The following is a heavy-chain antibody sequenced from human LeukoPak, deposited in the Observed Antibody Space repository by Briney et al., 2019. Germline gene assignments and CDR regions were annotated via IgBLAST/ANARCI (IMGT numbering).Heavy chain of an antibody. D-gene: IGHD3-10*01. Sequence: GGSLRLSCAASGFTFSSYSMNWVRQAPGKGLEWVSSISSSSSYIYYADSVKGRFTISRDNAKNSLYLQMNSLRAEDTAVYYCARDWVHYYGSGSFHGGQGTLVTVSS. V-gene: IGHV3-21*01. CDR2: ISSSSSYI. J-gene: IGHJ4*02. CDR1: GFTFSSYS. CDR3: ARDWVHYYGSGSFH.